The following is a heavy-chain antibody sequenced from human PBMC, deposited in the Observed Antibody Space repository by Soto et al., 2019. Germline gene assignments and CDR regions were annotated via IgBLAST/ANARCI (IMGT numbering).Heavy chain of an antibody. CDR3: AKDKGRHCTNGVCCPAYYGMDV. D-gene: IGHD2-8*01. Sequence: PGGSLRLSCAASGFTFDDYAMHWVRQAPGKGLEWVSGISWNSGSIGYADSVKGRFTISRDNAKNSLYLQMNSLRAEDTALYYCAKDKGRHCTNGVCCPAYYGMDVWGQGTTVTVSS. CDR2: ISWNSGSI. J-gene: IGHJ6*02. V-gene: IGHV3-9*01. CDR1: GFTFDDYA.